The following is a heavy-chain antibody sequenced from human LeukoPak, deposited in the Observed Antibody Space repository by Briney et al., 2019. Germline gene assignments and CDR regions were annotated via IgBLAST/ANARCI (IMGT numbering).Heavy chain of an antibody. CDR1: GFTFSSYA. D-gene: IGHD2-15*01. CDR3: ARDLGYCSGGSCYREQWLIDY. V-gene: IGHV3-30*04. CDR2: ISCDGSNK. Sequence: GGSLRLSCAASGFTFSSYAMHWVRQAPGKGLEWVAVISCDGSNKYYADSVKGRFTISRDNSKNTLYLQMNSLRAEDTAVYYCARDLGYCSGGSCYREQWLIDYWGQGTLVTVSS. J-gene: IGHJ4*02.